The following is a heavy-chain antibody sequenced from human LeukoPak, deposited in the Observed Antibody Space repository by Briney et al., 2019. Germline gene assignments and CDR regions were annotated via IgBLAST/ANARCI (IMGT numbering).Heavy chain of an antibody. J-gene: IGHJ3*02. Sequence: PGRSLRLSCAAAGCTFDDDSMHWGLQAPGKGLEGVSGISWNSGSIGYADSVKGRFTISRDNAKNSLYLQMNSLRPEAMALYYRASRMAAFDIWGQGTMVTVSS. D-gene: IGHD5-24*01. V-gene: IGHV3-9*03. CDR3: ASRMAAFDI. CDR1: GCTFDDDS. CDR2: ISWNSGSI.